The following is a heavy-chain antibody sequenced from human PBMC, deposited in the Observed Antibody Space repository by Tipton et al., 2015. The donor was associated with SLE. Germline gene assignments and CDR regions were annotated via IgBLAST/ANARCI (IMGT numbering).Heavy chain of an antibody. CDR1: GGSISSYY. CDR3: ARGGRYFDWSSSFDY. D-gene: IGHD3-9*01. CDR2: MYYSGNT. V-gene: IGHV4-59*01. J-gene: IGHJ4*02. Sequence: TLSLTCTVSGGSISSYYWSWIRQPPGKGLERIGSMYYSGNTYYNPSLKSRLTISVDTSKNQFSLKLSSVTAADTAVYYCARGGRYFDWSSSFDYWGQGTLVTVSS.